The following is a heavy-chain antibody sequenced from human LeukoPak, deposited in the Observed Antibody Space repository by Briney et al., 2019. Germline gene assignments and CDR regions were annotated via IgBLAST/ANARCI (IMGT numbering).Heavy chain of an antibody. V-gene: IGHV1-2*02. D-gene: IGHD3-22*01. J-gene: IGHJ5*02. CDR1: GYTFTGYY. CDR2: INPNSGGT. Sequence: ASVKVSCKASGYTFTGYYMHWVRQAPGQGLECMGWINPNSGGTNYAQKFQGRVTMTRDTSISTAYMELSRLRSDATAVYYCARAGTHYDTLVWSDPWGQGTLVTVSS. CDR3: ARAGTHYDTLVWSDP.